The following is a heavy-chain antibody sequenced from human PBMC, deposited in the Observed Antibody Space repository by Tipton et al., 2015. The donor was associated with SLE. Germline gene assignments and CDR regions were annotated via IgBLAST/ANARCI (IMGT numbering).Heavy chain of an antibody. CDR3: AKGRGIDY. D-gene: IGHD1-1*01. CDR2: IWYDGSNK. Sequence: SLRLSCAASGFTFSSYGMHWVCQAPGKGLEWVAVIWYDGSNKYYADSVKGRFTISRDNSKNTLYLQMNSLRPEDTAMYYCAKGRGIDYWGQGTLVTVSS. CDR1: GFTFSSYG. V-gene: IGHV3-30*18. J-gene: IGHJ4*02.